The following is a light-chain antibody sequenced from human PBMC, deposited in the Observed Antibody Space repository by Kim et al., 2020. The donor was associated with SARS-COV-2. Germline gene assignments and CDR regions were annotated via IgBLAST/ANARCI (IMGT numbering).Light chain of an antibody. CDR3: SSYTSTNTLV. CDR1: SSDVGCYNY. V-gene: IGLV2-14*03. CDR2: DVS. J-gene: IGLJ1*01. Sequence: GQSITISCTGTSSDVGCYNYVSWYQQHPGKAPKLMIFDVSHRPSRISDRFSGSKSGNTASLTISGLQAEDEADYYCSSYTSTNTLVFGTGTKVTVL.